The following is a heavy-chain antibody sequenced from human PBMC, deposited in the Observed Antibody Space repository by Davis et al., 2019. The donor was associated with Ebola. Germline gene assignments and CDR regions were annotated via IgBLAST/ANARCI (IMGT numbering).Heavy chain of an antibody. D-gene: IGHD2-2*01. CDR3: ARVRCISISCQAAGAFDI. CDR1: GFTFSDYY. J-gene: IGHJ3*02. CDR2: ISSSGSTI. V-gene: IGHV3-11*01. Sequence: GESLKISCAASGFTFSDYYMSWIRQAPGKGLEWVSYISSSGSTIYYADSVKGRFTISRDNAKNSLYLQMNSLRAEDTAVYYCARVRCISISCQAAGAFDIWGQGTMVTVSS.